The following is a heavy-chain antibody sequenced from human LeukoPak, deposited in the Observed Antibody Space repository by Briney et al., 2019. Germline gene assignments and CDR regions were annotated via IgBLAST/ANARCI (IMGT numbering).Heavy chain of an antibody. V-gene: IGHV5-51*01. J-gene: IGHJ4*02. CDR2: ICPGDSDT. CDR3: ARRYSYGPYVY. D-gene: IGHD5-18*01. CDR1: GYIFTNSW. Sequence: GESLKISCRGSGYIFTNSWIGWVRQMPGKGLEWMGIICPGDSDTRYSPSFQGQVTISADKSISTAYLQWSSLKASDTAMYYCARRYSYGPYVYWGQGTLVTDSS.